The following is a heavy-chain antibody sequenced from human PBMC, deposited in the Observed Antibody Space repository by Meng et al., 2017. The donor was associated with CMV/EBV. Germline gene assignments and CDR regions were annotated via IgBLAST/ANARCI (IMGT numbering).Heavy chain of an antibody. CDR1: GYRFSDHY. CDR2: IYPNSGGT. V-gene: IGHV1-2*02. Sequence: QVQLMQPGAEVKQPGASVWVSCQTSGYRFSDHYRHWVRQAPGQGLEWIGWIYPNSGGTHYAQKFQDRVTMTRDTSISTVYMELSRPTSDDTAVYYCVRDHNWGPDYWGQGTLVTVSS. D-gene: IGHD1-1*01. J-gene: IGHJ4*02. CDR3: VRDHNWGPDY.